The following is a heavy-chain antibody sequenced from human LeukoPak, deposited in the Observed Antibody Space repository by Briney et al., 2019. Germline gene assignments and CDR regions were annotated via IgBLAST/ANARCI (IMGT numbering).Heavy chain of an antibody. D-gene: IGHD3-22*01. Sequence: PGGSLRLSCEASGFIFSTAWMNWVRQAPGKGLEWVSTISGHGDTTYDADSVKGRFTISRDNSKNTMFLQMSSLRAEDTAIYYCAKAIDSRGYWYERGADYWGQGTLVTVSS. CDR3: AKAIDSRGYWYERGADY. J-gene: IGHJ4*02. CDR2: ISGHGDTT. V-gene: IGHV3-23*01. CDR1: GFIFSTAW.